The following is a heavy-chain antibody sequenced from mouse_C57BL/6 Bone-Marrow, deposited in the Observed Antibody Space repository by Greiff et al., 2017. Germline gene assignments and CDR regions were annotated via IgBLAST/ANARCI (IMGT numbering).Heavy chain of an antibody. V-gene: IGHV1-66*01. CDR3: ARGGTIMDY. CDR1: GYSFTSYY. D-gene: IGHD3-3*01. CDR2: IYPGSGNT. J-gene: IGHJ4*01. Sequence: VQGVESGPELVKPGASVKISCKASGYSFTSYYIHWVKQRPGQGLEWIGWIYPGSGNTTYNEKFKGKATLTADTSSSTAYMQLSSLTSEDSAVYYCARGGTIMDYWGQGTSVTVSS.